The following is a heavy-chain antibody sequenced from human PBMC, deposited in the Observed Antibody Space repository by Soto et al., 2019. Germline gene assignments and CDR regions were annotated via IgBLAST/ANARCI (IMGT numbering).Heavy chain of an antibody. CDR2: IYHSGST. Sequence: SETRSLTCTVSGGSISPYYWSWSRQPPAMGLEWFGYIYHSGSTSYNPSLENRVTISIDTSKKQVSLKLTSVTAAGAAVYYCARDNFKWFDPWGQGTLVTVSS. J-gene: IGHJ5*02. V-gene: IGHV4-59*01. CDR3: ARDNFKWFDP. CDR1: GGSISPYY.